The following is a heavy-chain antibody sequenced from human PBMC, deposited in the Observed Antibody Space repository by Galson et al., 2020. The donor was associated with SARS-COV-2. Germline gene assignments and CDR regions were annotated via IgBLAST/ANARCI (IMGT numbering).Heavy chain of an antibody. CDR2: IIPFLGTP. Sequence: ASVKVSCKASGGTFSNYAISWVRQAPGQGLEWMGGIIPFLGTPNYAQKFQDRVTITTDESTSTAYMELNSLKSDDTAVYYCARGHAHYDNSGYLTGWVDPWGQGSLVTVS. V-gene: IGHV1-69*05. J-gene: IGHJ5*02. CDR1: GGTFSNYA. D-gene: IGHD3-22*01. CDR3: ARGHAHYDNSGYLTGWVDP.